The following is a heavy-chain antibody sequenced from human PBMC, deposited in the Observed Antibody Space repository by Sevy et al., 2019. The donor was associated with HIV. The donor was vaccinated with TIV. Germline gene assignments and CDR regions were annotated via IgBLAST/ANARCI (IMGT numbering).Heavy chain of an antibody. CDR1: GYTFTGYY. Sequence: ASVKVSCKASGYTFTGYYIHWVRQAPGQGLEWMGWINPNSGGTYFAKKFQDSVTMTTDTSVNTAYMELRSLRFDDTAVYYCARMGDYYHSSGYYPLKFWGQGTLVTVSS. V-gene: IGHV1-2*02. J-gene: IGHJ4*02. CDR2: INPNSGGT. D-gene: IGHD3-22*01. CDR3: ARMGDYYHSSGYYPLKF.